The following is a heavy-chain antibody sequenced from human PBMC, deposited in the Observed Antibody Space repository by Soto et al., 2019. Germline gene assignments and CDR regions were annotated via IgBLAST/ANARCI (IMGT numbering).Heavy chain of an antibody. J-gene: IGHJ4*02. CDR2: IYYSGST. CDR3: ARPMAGTHFFDY. V-gene: IGHV4-39*01. D-gene: IGHD6-19*01. CDR1: GGSISSSSYY. Sequence: QLQLQESGPGLVKPSETLSLTCTVSGGSISSSSYYWGWIRQPPGKGLEWIGSIYYSGSTYYNPSLKSRVTISVDTSKNQFSLKLSSVTAADTAVYYCARPMAGTHFFDYWGQGTLVTVSS.